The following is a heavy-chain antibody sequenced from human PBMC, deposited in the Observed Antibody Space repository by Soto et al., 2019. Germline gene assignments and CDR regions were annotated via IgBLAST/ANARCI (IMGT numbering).Heavy chain of an antibody. V-gene: IGHV1-3*01. CDR3: ARGDYDFWSGYGY. D-gene: IGHD3-3*01. CDR1: GYTFSNFA. CDR2: INAGNWNT. Sequence: ASVKVSCKASGYTFSNFAMHWVLQAPGQRLEWMGWINAGNWNTKYSQKFQGRVTITRDTSASTAHMELSSLRSEDAAVYYCARGDYDFWSGYGYWGQGTLVTVSS. J-gene: IGHJ4*02.